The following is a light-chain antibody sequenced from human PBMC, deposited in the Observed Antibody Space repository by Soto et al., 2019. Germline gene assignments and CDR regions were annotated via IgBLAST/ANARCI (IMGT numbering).Light chain of an antibody. V-gene: IGKV1-5*03. CDR3: QGYRT. J-gene: IGKJ1*01. CDR2: KGS. CDR1: QAVNSW. Sequence: TQYPSSISASVGDRDTITCRASQAVNSWLAWFQQKPGMAPKILIHKGSFLESGVPSRISGSGSGTEFTLTISGLQPDDFATYYCQGYRTFGQGPRWIS.